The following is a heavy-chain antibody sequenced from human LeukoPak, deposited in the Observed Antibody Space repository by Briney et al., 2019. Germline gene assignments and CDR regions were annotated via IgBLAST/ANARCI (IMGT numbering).Heavy chain of an antibody. V-gene: IGHV1-2*02. J-gene: IGHJ4*02. D-gene: IGHD4-4*01. Sequence: ASMKVSCKASGYTFTDYYMHWVRQAPGQGLEWMGLINLNSGATNYAENFQGRVTMTRDTSSSTAYMEVSRLISDDTAVYYCARERATVTSDWGQGTLVTVSS. CDR2: INLNSGAT. CDR1: GYTFTDYY. CDR3: ARERATVTSD.